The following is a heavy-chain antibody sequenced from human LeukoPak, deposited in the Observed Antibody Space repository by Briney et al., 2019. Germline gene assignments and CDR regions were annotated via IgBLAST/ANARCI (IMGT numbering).Heavy chain of an antibody. D-gene: IGHD3-16*01. V-gene: IGHV3-23*01. J-gene: IGHJ6*03. Sequence: GGSLRLSCAVSGFTFANYAMTWVRQTPGKGLESVSSISTDGTTYYAHSVKGRFTLSRDNSKNTLYLQMSSLRAEDTAVYYCAKLGHGGYYSYMDVWGKGTTVTVSS. CDR1: GFTFANYA. CDR3: AKLGHGGYYSYMDV. CDR2: ISTDGTT.